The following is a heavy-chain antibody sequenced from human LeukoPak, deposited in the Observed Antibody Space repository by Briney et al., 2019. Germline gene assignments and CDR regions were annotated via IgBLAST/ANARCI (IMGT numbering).Heavy chain of an antibody. V-gene: IGHV1-69*13. Sequence: SVKVSCKASGGTFSSYAISWVRQAPGQGLEWMGGIIPIFGTANYAQKFQGRVTITADESTSTAYMELSSLRSEGTAVYYCAREGGGVLMVYVLFDWGQGTLVTVSS. CDR3: AREGGGVLMVYVLFD. CDR1: GGTFSSYA. J-gene: IGHJ4*02. CDR2: IIPIFGTA. D-gene: IGHD2-8*01.